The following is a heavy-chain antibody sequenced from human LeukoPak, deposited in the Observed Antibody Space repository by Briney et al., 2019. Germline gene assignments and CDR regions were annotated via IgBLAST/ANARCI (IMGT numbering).Heavy chain of an antibody. D-gene: IGHD3-10*01. Sequence: ASVKVSCKASGYTFTSYDINWVRQATGQGLEWMGWMNPNSGNTGYAQKFQGRVTMTRNTSISTAYMELSSLRSEDTAVYYCARGSGSYYPHHYWGQGTLVTVSS. CDR3: ARGSGSYYPHHY. V-gene: IGHV1-8*01. CDR1: GYTFTSYD. CDR2: MNPNSGNT. J-gene: IGHJ4*02.